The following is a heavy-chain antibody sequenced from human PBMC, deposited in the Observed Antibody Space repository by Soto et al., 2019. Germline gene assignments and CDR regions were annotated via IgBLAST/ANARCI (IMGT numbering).Heavy chain of an antibody. D-gene: IGHD6-19*01. Sequence: PGGSLRLSCAASGFTFSSYAMSWVRQAPGKGLEWVSAISGSGGSTYYADSVKGRFTISRDNSKNTLYLQMNSLRAEDTAVYYCAKAWYSSGWYFGPPYFDYWGQGTLVTVSS. V-gene: IGHV3-23*01. J-gene: IGHJ4*02. CDR2: ISGSGGST. CDR1: GFTFSSYA. CDR3: AKAWYSSGWYFGPPYFDY.